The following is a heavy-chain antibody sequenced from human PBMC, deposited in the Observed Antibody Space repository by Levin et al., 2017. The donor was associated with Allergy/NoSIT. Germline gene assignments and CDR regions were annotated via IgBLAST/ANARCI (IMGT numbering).Heavy chain of an antibody. Sequence: RAGGSLRLSCAASGFTFRSYSMNWVRQAPGKGLEWVSYISGSSDHIYYADSVKGRFTTSRDNAKNSLYLQMNSLRAEDTAVYYCAREAAAGQTDYWGQGTLVTVSS. D-gene: IGHD6-13*01. CDR1: GFTFRSYS. CDR2: ISGSSDHI. V-gene: IGHV3-21*01. CDR3: AREAAAGQTDY. J-gene: IGHJ4*02.